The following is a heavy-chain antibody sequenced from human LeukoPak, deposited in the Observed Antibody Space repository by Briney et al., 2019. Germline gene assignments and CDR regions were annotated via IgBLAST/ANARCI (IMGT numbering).Heavy chain of an antibody. Sequence: GASVKVSCKASGYTFTTYGISWVRQAPGQGLEWMGWISGYNGNINYAQKFQGRVTMTTDTSTSTAYMELRSLRSDDTAVYYCGRDGSGFSDHDGLDIWGQGTMVTVSS. D-gene: IGHD3-10*01. CDR3: GRDGSGFSDHDGLDI. V-gene: IGHV1-18*04. J-gene: IGHJ3*02. CDR1: GYTFTTYG. CDR2: ISGYNGNI.